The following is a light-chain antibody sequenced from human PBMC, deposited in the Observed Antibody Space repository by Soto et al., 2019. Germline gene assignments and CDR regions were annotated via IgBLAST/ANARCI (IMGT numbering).Light chain of an antibody. V-gene: IGKV1-8*01. CDR2: GAS. Sequence: AILMTQCTCSFSAFIVDRDTITCRASQDISSSLGWYQQIPGRAPKLLISGASNLQSGVPSRFSGSGSGTDFTLTISSLQSEDFATYYCQHYYSSPPTFGQGTKVDIK. CDR1: QDISSS. CDR3: QHYYSSPPT. J-gene: IGKJ1*01.